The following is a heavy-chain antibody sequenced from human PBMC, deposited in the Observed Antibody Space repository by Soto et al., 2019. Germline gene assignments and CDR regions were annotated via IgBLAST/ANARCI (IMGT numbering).Heavy chain of an antibody. CDR1: GGSISSGGYS. J-gene: IGHJ6*03. Sequence: SETLSLTCAVSGGSISSGGYSWSWIRQPPGKGLEWFGYIYHSGSTYYNPSLKSRVTISVDRSKNQFSLKLSSVTAADTAVYYCARRVRVVPAANRNYYYYYMDVWGKGTTVTVSS. D-gene: IGHD2-2*01. CDR3: ARRVRVVPAANRNYYYYYMDV. V-gene: IGHV4-30-2*01. CDR2: IYHSGST.